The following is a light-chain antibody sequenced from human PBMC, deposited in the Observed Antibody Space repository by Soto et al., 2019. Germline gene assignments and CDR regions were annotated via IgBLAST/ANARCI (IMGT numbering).Light chain of an antibody. CDR2: DTY. Sequence: ELVLMQSPGTLSLSPGEGATLSCRASQSVNNNYLAWYQQRPGQAPPDLIFDTYRRATGVPDRFSGSGSGTDFTRRISRVEPDDFAVYYCQQYGSSQFTFGPGTKVNI. V-gene: IGKV3-20*01. CDR1: QSVNNNY. J-gene: IGKJ3*01. CDR3: QQYGSSQFT.